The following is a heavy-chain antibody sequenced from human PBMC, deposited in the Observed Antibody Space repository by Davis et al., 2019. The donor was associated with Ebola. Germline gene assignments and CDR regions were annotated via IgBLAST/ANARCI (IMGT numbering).Heavy chain of an antibody. V-gene: IGHV3-21*01. J-gene: IGHJ4*02. D-gene: IGHD2-2*02. Sequence: GGSLRLSCAASGFTFSSYSMNWVRQAPGKGLEWVSSISSSSSYIYYADSVKGRFTISRDNAKNSLYLQMNSLRAEDTAVYYCAREACSSISCYTYYFDYWGQGTLVTVSS. CDR2: ISSSSSYI. CDR1: GFTFSSYS. CDR3: AREACSSISCYTYYFDY.